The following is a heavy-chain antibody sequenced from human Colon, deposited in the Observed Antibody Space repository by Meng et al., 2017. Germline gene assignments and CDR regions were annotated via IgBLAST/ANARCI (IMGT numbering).Heavy chain of an antibody. CDR1: GGSFSGYY. Sequence: QVQLTEWGAGLVKPSETLSLTCAVYGGSFSGYYWSWIRQPPGKGLEWIGEINHSGSTNYNPSLKSRVTISVDTSKNQFSLKLSSVTAADTAVYYCARGASDYDFDYWGQGTLVTVSS. V-gene: IGHV4-34*01. D-gene: IGHD3-22*01. CDR2: INHSGST. J-gene: IGHJ4*02. CDR3: ARGASDYDFDY.